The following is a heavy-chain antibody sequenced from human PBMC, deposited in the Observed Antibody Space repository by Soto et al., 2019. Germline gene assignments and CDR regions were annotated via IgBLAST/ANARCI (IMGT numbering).Heavy chain of an antibody. Sequence: SETLSLTCTVSGGSIDISNYYWDWIRQPPGKGLEWIGTIYYNGNAYYNPSLKSRVTISVDTSKNQFSLKLGSVTAADTAVYYCAKTLGYCISTSCYEDYGMDVWVQGTTVT. CDR1: GGSIDISNYY. D-gene: IGHD2-2*01. CDR3: AKTLGYCISTSCYEDYGMDV. CDR2: IYYNGNA. J-gene: IGHJ6*02. V-gene: IGHV4-39*07.